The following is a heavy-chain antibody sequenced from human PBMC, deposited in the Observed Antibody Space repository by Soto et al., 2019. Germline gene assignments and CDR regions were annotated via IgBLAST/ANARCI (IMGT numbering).Heavy chain of an antibody. CDR1: GFICSSYD. J-gene: IGHJ3*02. CDR3: AKATATGGGAFDI. Sequence: GGSLRLSCAASGFICSSYDMSWVRQAPGKGLEWVSTILVDGRTFYVDSVKGRFTISRDSSQNTVYLQMNSLTAGDTALYYCAKATATGGGAFDICGQGTVVTVSS. D-gene: IGHD2-8*02. CDR2: ILVDGRT. V-gene: IGHV3-23*01.